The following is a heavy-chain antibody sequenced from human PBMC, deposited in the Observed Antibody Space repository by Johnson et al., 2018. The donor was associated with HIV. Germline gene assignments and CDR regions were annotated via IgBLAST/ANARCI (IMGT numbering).Heavy chain of an antibody. CDR1: GFTFSSNY. V-gene: IGHV3-23*04. CDR3: AKDLLTLDAFDI. J-gene: IGHJ3*02. Sequence: VQLVESGGGLVQPGGSLRLSCAASGFTFSSNYMSWVRQAPGKGLEWVSAISDSGSTYYADSVKGRFTISRDNSKNTLYLQMNSLRAEDTAVYYCAKDLLTLDAFDIWGQGTMVTVSS. CDR2: ISDSGST.